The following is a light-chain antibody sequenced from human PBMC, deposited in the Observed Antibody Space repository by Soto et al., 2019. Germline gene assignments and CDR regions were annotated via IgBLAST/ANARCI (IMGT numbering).Light chain of an antibody. CDR2: WAS. CDR1: QSVLYSSNNKNY. J-gene: IGKJ5*01. CDR3: QQLNSYLFT. V-gene: IGKV4-1*01. Sequence: DIVMTQSPDSLAVSLGERATINCKSSQSVLYSSNNKNYLAWYQQKPGQPPKLLIYWASTRESGVPDRFSGSGSGTDFTLTISSLQPEDFATYYCQQLNSYLFTFGQGTRLEIK.